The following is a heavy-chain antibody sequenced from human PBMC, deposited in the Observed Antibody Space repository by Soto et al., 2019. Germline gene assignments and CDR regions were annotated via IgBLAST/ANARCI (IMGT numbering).Heavy chain of an antibody. D-gene: IGHD1-1*01. Sequence: EVQLLESGGGLVQPGGSLRLSCAASGFTFSSYAMSWVRQAPGKGLEWVSAISGSGGSTYYADSVKGRFTISRDNSKNTLYLQMNSLRAEDTAVYYCAKSLEPHPGYYYYYGMDVWGQGTTVTVSS. CDR3: AKSLEPHPGYYYYYGMDV. CDR1: GFTFSSYA. CDR2: ISGSGGST. V-gene: IGHV3-23*01. J-gene: IGHJ6*02.